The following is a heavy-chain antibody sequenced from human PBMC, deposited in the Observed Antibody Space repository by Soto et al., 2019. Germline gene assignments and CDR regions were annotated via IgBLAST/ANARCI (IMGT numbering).Heavy chain of an antibody. CDR2: INPNNGAT. D-gene: IGHD1-1*01. J-gene: IGHJ5*02. CDR1: RYIFTAYF. CDR3: ASHDPGARFDP. Sequence: QVQLVQSGAEVKKPGASVKVSCKAPRYIFTAYFMHWVRQAPGQGLEWMGWINPNNGATHYGLSFQGRVTMTRDTSISTAYMELGSRRSDDTAVYYCASHDPGARFDPWGQGTLVIVSS. V-gene: IGHV1-2*02.